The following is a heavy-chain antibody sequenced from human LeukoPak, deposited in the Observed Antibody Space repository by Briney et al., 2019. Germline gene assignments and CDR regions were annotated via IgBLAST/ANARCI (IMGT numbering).Heavy chain of an antibody. D-gene: IGHD6-19*01. Sequence: PGGSLRLSCAASGFTFSTYWMSWVRQAPGKGLEWVSYISSSSSTIYYADSVKGRFTISRDNSKNTLYLQMNSLRAEDTAVYYCAKDRWGAVAGTGDAFDIWGQGTMVTVSS. CDR3: AKDRWGAVAGTGDAFDI. CDR1: GFTFSTYW. V-gene: IGHV3-48*01. J-gene: IGHJ3*02. CDR2: ISSSSSTI.